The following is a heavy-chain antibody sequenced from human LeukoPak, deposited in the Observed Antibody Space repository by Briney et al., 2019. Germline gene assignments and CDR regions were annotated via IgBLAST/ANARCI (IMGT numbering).Heavy chain of an antibody. J-gene: IGHJ4*02. Sequence: ASVKVSCKASGYTFTSYGISWVRQAPGQGLEWMGWISAYNGNTNYAQKLQGRVTMTTDTSTSTAYMELRSLRCDDTAVYYCVRDRGRSGGSCYGYWGQGTLVTVSS. CDR1: GYTFTSYG. D-gene: IGHD2-15*01. V-gene: IGHV1-18*01. CDR3: VRDRGRSGGSCYGY. CDR2: ISAYNGNT.